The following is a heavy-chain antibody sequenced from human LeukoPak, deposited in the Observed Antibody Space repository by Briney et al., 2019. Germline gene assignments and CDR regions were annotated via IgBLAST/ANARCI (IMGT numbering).Heavy chain of an antibody. CDR2: ISYDGSNK. J-gene: IGHJ6*03. CDR3: EKAPCIGEDYNYYMDV. D-gene: IGHD3-10*01. Sequence: GGSLRLSCAASGFTFSSYGMHWVRQAPGKGLEWVAVISYDGSNKYYADSVKGRFTISRDNSKNTLYLQMNSLKAEDTAVSYYEKAPCIGEDYNYYMDVWGKGTTVIV. CDR1: GFTFSSYG. V-gene: IGHV3-30*18.